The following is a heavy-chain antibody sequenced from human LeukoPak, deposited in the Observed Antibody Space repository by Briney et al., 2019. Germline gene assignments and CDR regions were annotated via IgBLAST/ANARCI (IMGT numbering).Heavy chain of an antibody. V-gene: IGHV1-2*02. CDR2: INPNSGGT. D-gene: IGHD5-18*01. CDR3: ARVMYSYGFCFDY. CDR1: GYTFTGYY. J-gene: IGHJ4*02. Sequence: ASVKVSCKASGYTFTGYYMHWVRQAPGQGLKWMGWINPNSGGTNYAQKFQGRVTMTRDTSISTAYMELSRLRSDDTAVYYCARVMYSYGFCFDYWGQGTLVTVSS.